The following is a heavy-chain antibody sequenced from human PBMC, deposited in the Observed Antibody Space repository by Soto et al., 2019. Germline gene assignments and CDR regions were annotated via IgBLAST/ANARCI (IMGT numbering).Heavy chain of an antibody. CDR1: GGTFSSYA. D-gene: IGHD2-2*02. CDR2: IIPIFGTA. V-gene: IGHV1-69*06. CDR3: ASCSSTSCYTYYYSYGMDV. J-gene: IGHJ6*02. Sequence: QVQLVQSGAEVKKPGSSVKVSCKASGGTFSSYAISWVRQAPGQGLEWMGGIIPIFGTANYAQKFQGRVTITADKSTSTAYMELSSMRSEDTDVYYCASCSSTSCYTYYYSYGMDVWGQGTTVTVSS.